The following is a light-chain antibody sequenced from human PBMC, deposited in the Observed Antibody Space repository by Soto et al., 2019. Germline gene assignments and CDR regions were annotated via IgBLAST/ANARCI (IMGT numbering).Light chain of an antibody. CDR1: QSVDWY. V-gene: IGKV3-11*01. CDR2: DAL. CDR3: QQRSNWPPIT. J-gene: IGKJ3*01. Sequence: EIVLTQSPATLYLSPGDRATLSCRASQSVDWYVAWYQQKPGQAPRLLIYDALKRATGTPDRFSGSGSGTDFTLTISRLEPEDFAVYYCQQRSNWPPITFGPGTNVDLK.